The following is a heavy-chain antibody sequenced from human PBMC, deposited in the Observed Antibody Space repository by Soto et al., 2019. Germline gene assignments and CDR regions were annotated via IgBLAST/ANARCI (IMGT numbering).Heavy chain of an antibody. J-gene: IGHJ4*02. V-gene: IGHV1-69*01. CDR3: ARPAYYYGSGSYNDY. CDR1: GGTFSSYA. CDR2: IIPIFGTA. D-gene: IGHD3-10*01. Sequence: QVQLVQSGAEVKKPGSSVKVSCKASGGTFSSYAVSWVRQAPGQGLEWMGGIIPIFGTADYAQKFQDRLTITADESTSTAYMELSSLRSEDTAVYYCARPAYYYGSGSYNDYWGQGTLVTVSS.